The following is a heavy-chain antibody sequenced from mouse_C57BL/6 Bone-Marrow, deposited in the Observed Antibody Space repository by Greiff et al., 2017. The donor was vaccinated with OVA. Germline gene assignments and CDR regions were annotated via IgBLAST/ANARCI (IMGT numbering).Heavy chain of an antibody. D-gene: IGHD2-3*01. CDR3: ASWDGYYVGGY. CDR1: GYTFTSYW. Sequence: QVQLQQPGAELVMPGASVKLSCKASGYTFTSYWMHWVKQRPGQGLEWIGEIDPSDSYTNYNQKFKGKSTLTVDKSSSTAYMQLSSLTSEDSAVYYCASWDGYYVGGYWGQGTTLTVSS. J-gene: IGHJ2*01. V-gene: IGHV1-69*01. CDR2: IDPSDSYT.